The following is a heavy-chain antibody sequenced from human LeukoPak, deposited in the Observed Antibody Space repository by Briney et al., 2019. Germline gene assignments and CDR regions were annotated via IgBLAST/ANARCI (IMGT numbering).Heavy chain of an antibody. J-gene: IGHJ4*02. CDR1: GGSISSSSYY. V-gene: IGHV4-39*07. D-gene: IGHD4-17*01. CDR2: IYYSGST. CDR3: ARDRGTTDYYFDY. Sequence: PSETLSLTCTVSGGSISSSSYYWGWIRQPPGKGLEWIGSIYYSGSTYCNPSLKSRVTISVDTSKNQFSLKLSSVTAADTAVYYCARDRGTTDYYFDYWGQGTLVTVSS.